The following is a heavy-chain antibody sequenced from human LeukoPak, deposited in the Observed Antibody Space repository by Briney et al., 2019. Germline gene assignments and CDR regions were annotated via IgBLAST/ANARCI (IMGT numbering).Heavy chain of an antibody. CDR3: ARPHINYYDSSGYFS. CDR2: ISSSSSMI. Sequence: GGSLRLSCAVSGFTFSSYSMNWVRQAPGKGLEWVSYISSSSSMIYYADSVKGRFTISRDNAKNSLYMQMNSLRTEDTAVYYCARPHINYYDSSGYFSWGQGTLVTVSS. CDR1: GFTFSSYS. J-gene: IGHJ5*02. V-gene: IGHV3-48*01. D-gene: IGHD3-22*01.